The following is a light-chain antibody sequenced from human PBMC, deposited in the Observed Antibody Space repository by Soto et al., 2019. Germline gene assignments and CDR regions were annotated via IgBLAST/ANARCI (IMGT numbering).Light chain of an antibody. Sequence: DIQRTQSPWSRAASVGGGVTGGCRASQSISTYLNWYQQKPGKAPNLLIFAASSLQSGVPSRFSGSRSGPDIPLTTTSPQPDDSATYYCQPRYRTPPTFGQGTKVDIK. CDR3: QPRYRTPPT. J-gene: IGKJ1*01. CDR2: AAS. V-gene: IGKV1-39*01. CDR1: QSISTY.